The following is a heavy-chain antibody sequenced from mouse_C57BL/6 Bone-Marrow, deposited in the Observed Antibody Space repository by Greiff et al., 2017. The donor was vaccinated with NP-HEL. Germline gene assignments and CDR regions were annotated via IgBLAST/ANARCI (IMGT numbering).Heavy chain of an antibody. V-gene: IGHV5-16*01. CDR3: ARDYGPASGWYFDV. D-gene: IGHD6-2*01. Sequence: EVQLVESEGGLVQPGRSMKLSCTASGFTFSDYYMAWVRQVPEKGLEWVANINYDGSSPYYLDSLKSRFIISSDNAKNILYLQMSSLKSEDTATYYCARDYGPASGWYFDVWGTGTTVTVSS. CDR2: INYDGSSP. CDR1: GFTFSDYY. J-gene: IGHJ1*03.